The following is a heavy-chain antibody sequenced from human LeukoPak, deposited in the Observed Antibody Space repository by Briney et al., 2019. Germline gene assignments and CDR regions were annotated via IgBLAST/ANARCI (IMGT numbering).Heavy chain of an antibody. J-gene: IGHJ3*02. Sequence: GGSLRLSCAASGSSFSNCWMDWVRQVPGKGPVWVSRVGTDGSSAAYADHVKGRFTISRDNAKNTLYLQMNSLRVEDTAVYYCARDKYGGNSNAFDIWGQGTLVTVSS. CDR1: GSSFSNCW. CDR3: ARDKYGGNSNAFDI. D-gene: IGHD4-23*01. V-gene: IGHV3-74*01. CDR2: VGTDGSSA.